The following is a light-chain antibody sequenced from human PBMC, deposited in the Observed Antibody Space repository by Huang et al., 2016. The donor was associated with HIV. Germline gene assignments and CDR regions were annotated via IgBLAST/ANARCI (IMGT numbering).Light chain of an antibody. J-gene: IGKJ4*01. CDR2: WAC. CDR1: ESVLYSSNNKNY. CDR3: QQHYGTPR. Sequence: DIVMTQSPDFLAVSLGERATINCKSSESVLYSSNNKNYLAWYQQKPGQPPKLLIYWACTRESGVPDRYSGSGSGTDFTLTVSSLQAEDVAVYYCQQHYGTPRFGGGTKVEIK. V-gene: IGKV4-1*01.